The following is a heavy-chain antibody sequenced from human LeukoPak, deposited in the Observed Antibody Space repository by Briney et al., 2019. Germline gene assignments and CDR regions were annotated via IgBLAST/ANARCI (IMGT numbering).Heavy chain of an antibody. CDR3: ARLTMYSSPQDYYYYYMDV. CDR1: GGSISSYY. J-gene: IGHJ6*03. D-gene: IGHD6-13*01. Sequence: SETLSLTCTVSGGSISSYYWSWIRQPAGKGLEWIGRIYTSGSTNYNPSLKSRVTMSVDTSKNQFSLKLSSVTAADTAVYYCARLTMYSSPQDYYYYYMDVWGKGTTVTVSS. CDR2: IYTSGST. V-gene: IGHV4-4*07.